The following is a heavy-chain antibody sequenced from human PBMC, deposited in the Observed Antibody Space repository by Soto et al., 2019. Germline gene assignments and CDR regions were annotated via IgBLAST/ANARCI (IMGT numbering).Heavy chain of an antibody. D-gene: IGHD2-2*01. J-gene: IGHJ6*02. CDR3: ARVRWDIVVVPAAQRLGTDYYYYYGMDV. CDR2: IKQDGSEK. Sequence: LRLSCAASGFTFSSYWMSWVRQAPGKGLEWVANIKQDGSEKYYVDSVKGRFTISRDNAKNSLYLQMNSLRAEDTAVYYCARVRWDIVVVPAAQRLGTDYYYYYGMDVWGHGTTVTVSS. V-gene: IGHV3-7*03. CDR1: GFTFSSYW.